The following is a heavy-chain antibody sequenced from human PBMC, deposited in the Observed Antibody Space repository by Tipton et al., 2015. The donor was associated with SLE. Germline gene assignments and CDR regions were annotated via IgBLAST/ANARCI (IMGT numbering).Heavy chain of an antibody. V-gene: IGHV4-30-4*01. D-gene: IGHD6-19*01. CDR3: ARGRLVFPFDY. Sequence: TLSLTCTVSGGSISSGDYYWSWIRQPPGKGLEWVAYMYCSGTTYYNPSLKSRLSISVDTSKNQFSLNLSSVTAADSAVYYCARGRLVFPFDYWGQGTLVTVSS. CDR1: GGSISSGDYY. CDR2: MYCSGTT. J-gene: IGHJ4*02.